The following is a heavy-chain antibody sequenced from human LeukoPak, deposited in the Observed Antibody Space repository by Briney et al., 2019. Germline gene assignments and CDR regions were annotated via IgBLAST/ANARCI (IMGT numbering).Heavy chain of an antibody. Sequence: SETLSLTCAVYGGSFSGYYWSWIRQPPGKGLEWIGEINHNGGTNYNPSLKSRVTISVDTSKNQFSLKLSSVTAADTAVYYCARGRGAVAGNGYYFDYWGQGTLVTVSS. J-gene: IGHJ4*02. CDR3: ARGRGAVAGNGYYFDY. V-gene: IGHV4-34*01. CDR2: INHNGGT. D-gene: IGHD6-19*01. CDR1: GGSFSGYY.